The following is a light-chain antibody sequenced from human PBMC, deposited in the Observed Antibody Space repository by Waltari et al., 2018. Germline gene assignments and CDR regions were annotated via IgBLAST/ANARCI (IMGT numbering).Light chain of an antibody. J-gene: IGKJ1*01. V-gene: IGKV3-15*01. CDR3: QQYNNWPPWT. CDR1: QNVSSN. Sequence: EIVMTQSPATLSVSPGERATLSCRASQNVSSNLAWYQQKPGQAPRPLIYGASTRATGIPARFSGSGSGTEFTLTISSLQSEDFAVYYCQQYNNWPPWTFGQGTKVEIK. CDR2: GAS.